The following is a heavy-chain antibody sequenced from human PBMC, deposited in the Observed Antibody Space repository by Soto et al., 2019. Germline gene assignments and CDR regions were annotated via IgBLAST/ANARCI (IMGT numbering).Heavy chain of an antibody. CDR2: IFYSGST. CDR3: ARGAADTAMVDS. V-gene: IGHV4-59*01. CDR1: GGSIRSYY. Sequence: TLSLTCTVSGGSIRSYYWTWIRQPPGKGLEWLGYIFYSGSTFYNPSLKSRVTISIHTSKSQFSLQLTSVTAADTAVYYCARGAADTAMVDSWGQGTLVTSPQ. D-gene: IGHD5-18*01. J-gene: IGHJ4*02.